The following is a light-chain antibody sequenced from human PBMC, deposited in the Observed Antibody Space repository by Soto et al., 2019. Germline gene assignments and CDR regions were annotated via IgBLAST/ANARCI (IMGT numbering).Light chain of an antibody. Sequence: QSVLTQPPSVSAAPGQKVTISCSESSSNIGNNYVSWYQQLPGTAPKLLIYDNNKRPSGIPDRFSGSKSGTSGTLDITGLQTGDEADYYCASWDHSLTGEVFGGGTKVTVL. J-gene: IGLJ2*01. CDR3: ASWDHSLTGEV. CDR2: DNN. CDR1: SSNIGNNY. V-gene: IGLV1-51*01.